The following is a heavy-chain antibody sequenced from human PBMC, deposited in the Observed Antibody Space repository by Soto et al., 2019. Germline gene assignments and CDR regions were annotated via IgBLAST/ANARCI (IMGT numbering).Heavy chain of an antibody. J-gene: IGHJ4*02. Sequence: SETLSLTCTVSGGSISSYYWSWIWQPPGKGLEWIGYIYYSGSTNYNPSLKSRVTISVDTSKNQFSLKLSSVTAADTAVYYCARDNVYCSGGSCYVYWGQGTLVTVSS. CDR2: IYYSGST. D-gene: IGHD2-15*01. CDR3: ARDNVYCSGGSCYVY. CDR1: GGSISSYY. V-gene: IGHV4-59*01.